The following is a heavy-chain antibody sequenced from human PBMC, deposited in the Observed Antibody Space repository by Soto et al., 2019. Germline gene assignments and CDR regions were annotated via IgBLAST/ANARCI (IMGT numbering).Heavy chain of an antibody. CDR3: ARQMTTLTTFDY. CDR1: GGSNSSYY. J-gene: IGHJ4*02. D-gene: IGHD4-17*01. Sequence: XATLSLTCAVSGGSNSSYYWSWMRQPPGKGLEWIGYIYYSGSTNYNPSLKSRVTISVDTSKNQFSLKVSSVTAADTAVYYCARQMTTLTTFDYWGQGTLVTVSS. CDR2: IYYSGST. V-gene: IGHV4-59*01.